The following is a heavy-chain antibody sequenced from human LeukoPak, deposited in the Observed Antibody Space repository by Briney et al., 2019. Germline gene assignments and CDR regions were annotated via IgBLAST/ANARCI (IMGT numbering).Heavy chain of an antibody. CDR3: ARDQSRFDP. CDR2: ISSSGSTI. CDR1: GFSFRDYY. V-gene: IGHV3-11*01. J-gene: IGHJ5*02. Sequence: GGSLRLSCEASGFSFRDYYMSWIRQAPGKGLEWVSYISSSGSTIYYADSVKGRFTISRDSAKNSLYLQMNSLRAEDTAIYYCARDQSRFDPWGRGTLVTVSS.